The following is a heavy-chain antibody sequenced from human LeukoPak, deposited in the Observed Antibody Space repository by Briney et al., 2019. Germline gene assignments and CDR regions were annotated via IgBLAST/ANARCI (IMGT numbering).Heavy chain of an antibody. CDR1: GGSISSSSYY. J-gene: IGHJ4*02. CDR2: IYYSGST. V-gene: IGHV4-39*02. Sequence: SETLSLTCTVSGGSISSSSYYWGWIRQPPGTGLEWIGSIYYSGSTYYNPSLKSRVTISVDTSKNQFSLKLSSVTAADTAVYYCARDSSGYYLDYWGQGTLVTVSS. D-gene: IGHD3-22*01. CDR3: ARDSSGYYLDY.